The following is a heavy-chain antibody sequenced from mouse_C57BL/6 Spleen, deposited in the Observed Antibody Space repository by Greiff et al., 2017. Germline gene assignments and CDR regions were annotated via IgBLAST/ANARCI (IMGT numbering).Heavy chain of an antibody. CDR3: ARLYGNYVWYFDV. CDR2: IRNKANGYTT. V-gene: IGHV7-3*01. Sequence: EVMLVESGGGLVQPGGSLSLSCAASGFTFTDYYMSWVRQPPGKALEWLGFIRNKANGYTTEYSASVKGRFTISRDTSQSILYLQMNALRAEDSATYYCARLYGNYVWYFDVWGTGTTVTVSS. D-gene: IGHD2-1*01. J-gene: IGHJ1*03. CDR1: GFTFTDYY.